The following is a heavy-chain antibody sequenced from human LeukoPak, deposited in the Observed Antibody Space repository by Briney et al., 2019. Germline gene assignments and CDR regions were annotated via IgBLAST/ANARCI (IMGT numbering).Heavy chain of an antibody. D-gene: IGHD2-2*01. Sequence: GGSLRLSCAASGFTFSNYAMHWVRQAPGKGLEWVAVISYDGSNKYYADSVKGRFTISRDNSKNTLFLQMNGLRAEDTALYYCARDTHLGVVPPAMRGYNWFDTWGQGTLVTVSS. J-gene: IGHJ5*02. V-gene: IGHV3-30-3*01. CDR1: GFTFSNYA. CDR2: ISYDGSNK. CDR3: ARDTHLGVVPPAMRGYNWFDT.